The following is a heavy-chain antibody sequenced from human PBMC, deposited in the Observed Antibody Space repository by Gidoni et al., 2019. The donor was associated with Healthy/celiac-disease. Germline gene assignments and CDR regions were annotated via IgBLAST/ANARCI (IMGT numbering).Heavy chain of an antibody. D-gene: IGHD4-17*01. CDR1: GFTLSNAC. Sequence: EVQLLEPGGGLVMPGGSLRLSCAASGFTLSNACTSWVRQAPGKGLEWVDRIKSKADGGTTDYAAPVKGRFTISRDDSKNTLDLQMNSLKTEDTAVYYCTTGPLGIRWDPTSYDAFDIWGQGTMVTVSS. J-gene: IGHJ3*02. CDR3: TTGPLGIRWDPTSYDAFDI. V-gene: IGHV3-15*01. CDR2: IKSKADGGTT.